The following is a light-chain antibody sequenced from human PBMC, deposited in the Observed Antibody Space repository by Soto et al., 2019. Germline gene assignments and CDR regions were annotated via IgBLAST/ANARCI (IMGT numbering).Light chain of an antibody. J-gene: IGLJ1*01. CDR3: SSYTTSSTLV. Sequence: QAVLTQPPSASGSPGQSVTISCTGTSSDVGGYNYVSWYQQHPGKAPKLMIYEVTNRPSNGFSGSKSGNTASLTISGLRAEDEADYYCSSYTTSSTLVFGTGTKLTVL. V-gene: IGLV2-14*01. CDR2: EVT. CDR1: SSDVGGYNY.